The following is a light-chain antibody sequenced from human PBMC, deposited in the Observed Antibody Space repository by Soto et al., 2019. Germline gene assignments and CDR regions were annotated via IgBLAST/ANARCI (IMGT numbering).Light chain of an antibody. CDR3: QQYDKYWT. CDR1: QLISSC. V-gene: IGKV1-5*03. J-gene: IGKJ1*01. CDR2: KAS. Sequence: DIQMTQSPSTLSASVGASVTITCRASQLISSCVAWYQQKSGKAPKLLNYKASRLERGVPSRFSGSESATEFPLTITSLQDDDFATYYCQQYDKYWTFGQGTKVDI.